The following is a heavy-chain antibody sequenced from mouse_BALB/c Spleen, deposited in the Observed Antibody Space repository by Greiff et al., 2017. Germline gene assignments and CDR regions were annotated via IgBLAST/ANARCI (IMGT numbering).Heavy chain of an antibody. Sequence: DVKLVESGPGLVKPSQSLSLTCTVTGYSITSDYAWNWIRQFPGNKLEWMGYISYSGSTSYNPSLKSRISITRDTSKNQFFLQLNSVTTEDTATYYCAREKYYFDYWGQGTTLTVSS. V-gene: IGHV3-2*02. CDR2: ISYSGST. D-gene: IGHD1-3*01. CDR1: GYSITSDYA. CDR3: AREKYYFDY. J-gene: IGHJ2*01.